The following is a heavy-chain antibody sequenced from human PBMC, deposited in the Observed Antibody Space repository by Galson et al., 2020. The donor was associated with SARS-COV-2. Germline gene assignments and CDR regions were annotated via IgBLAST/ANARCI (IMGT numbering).Heavy chain of an antibody. D-gene: IGHD3-10*01. V-gene: IGHV2-5*01. CDR3: ARSPLTGFYYFDK. Sequence: SGPTLVKPPQTLTLTCTFSGFSLTTFGLGVGWVRQPPGKSLEWLALLYWTDDKFYSPSLRSRLTITKDTSKNQVVLTMTNMDPVDTGTYFCARSPLTGFYYFDKWGQGTLVTVSS. CDR1: GFSLTTFGLG. J-gene: IGHJ4*02. CDR2: LYWTDDK.